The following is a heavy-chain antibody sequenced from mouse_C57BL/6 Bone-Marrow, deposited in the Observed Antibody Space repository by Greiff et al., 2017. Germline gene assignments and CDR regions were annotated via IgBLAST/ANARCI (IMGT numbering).Heavy chain of an antibody. J-gene: IGHJ3*01. Sequence: EVKLMESGGGLVQPGGSLSLSCAASGFTFTDYYMSWVRQPPGKALEWLGFIRNKANGYTTEYSASVKGRFTISRDNSQSILYLQMNALRAEDSATYYCARYEGGSSPAWFAYWGQGTLVTVSA. CDR3: ARYEGGSSPAWFAY. CDR1: GFTFTDYY. CDR2: IRNKANGYTT. V-gene: IGHV7-3*01. D-gene: IGHD1-1*01.